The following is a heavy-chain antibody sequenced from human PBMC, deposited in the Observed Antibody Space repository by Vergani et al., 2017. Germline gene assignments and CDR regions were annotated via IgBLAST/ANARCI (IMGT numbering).Heavy chain of an antibody. CDR2: IDPSDSYT. D-gene: IGHD4-23*01. Sequence: EVQLVPSGAEVKTPGESLRISCKGSGYSFTSYWISWVRQMPGKGLEWMGRIDPSDSYTNYSPSFQGHVTISADKSISTAYLQWSSLKASDTAMYYCARTDYGGNSWGSYYYGMDVWGQGTTVTVSS. J-gene: IGHJ6*02. CDR1: GYSFTSYW. CDR3: ARTDYGGNSWGSYYYGMDV. V-gene: IGHV5-10-1*03.